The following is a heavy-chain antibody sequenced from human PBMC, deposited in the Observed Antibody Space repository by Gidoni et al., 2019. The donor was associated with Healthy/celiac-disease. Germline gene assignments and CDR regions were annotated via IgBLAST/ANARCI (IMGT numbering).Heavy chain of an antibody. CDR2: ISGSGGST. J-gene: IGHJ4*02. V-gene: IGHV3-23*04. Sequence: EVQLVGSGGGLVQPGVSLRLSCPASGFTFSRSALRWVRQAPGKGLEWVSAISGSGGSTYYADPVKGRFNISRDNAKNTLYLQMNSLRAEDTAVYYCAKNGFGALWFGEEEGAIDYWGQGTLVTVSS. D-gene: IGHD3-10*01. CDR1: GFTFSRSA. CDR3: AKNGFGALWFGEEEGAIDY.